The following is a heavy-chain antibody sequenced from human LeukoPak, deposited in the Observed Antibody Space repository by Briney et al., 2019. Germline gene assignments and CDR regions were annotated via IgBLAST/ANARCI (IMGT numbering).Heavy chain of an antibody. D-gene: IGHD2-2*02. V-gene: IGHV4-4*07. Sequence: PSETLSLTCTVSGGSISLYYWSWIRQPAGKGLEWIGRIYASGTTNYNPSLKSRVTMSVDTSKNHFSLKLSSLTAADTAVYYCARSVAVTGTIGWFDPWGQGTLVTVSS. CDR1: GGSISLYY. CDR3: ARSVAVTGTIGWFDP. J-gene: IGHJ5*02. CDR2: IYASGTT.